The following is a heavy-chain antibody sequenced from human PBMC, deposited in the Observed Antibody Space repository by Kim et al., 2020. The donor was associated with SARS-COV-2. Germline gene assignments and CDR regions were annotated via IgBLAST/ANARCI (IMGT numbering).Heavy chain of an antibody. CDR1: GYTFTSYA. CDR3: ARGRWGPLTGTTRGFDY. J-gene: IGHJ4*02. V-gene: IGHV1-3*01. Sequence: ASVKVSCKASGYTFTSYAMHWVRQAPGQRLEWMGWINAGNGNTKYSQKFQGRVTITRDTSASTAYMELSSLRSEDTAVYYCARGRWGPLTGTTRGFDYWGQGTLVTVSS. D-gene: IGHD1-7*01. CDR2: INAGNGNT.